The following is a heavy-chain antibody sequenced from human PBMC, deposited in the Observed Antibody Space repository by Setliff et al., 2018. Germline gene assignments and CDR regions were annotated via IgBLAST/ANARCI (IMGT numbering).Heavy chain of an antibody. CDR2: IHYSGST. D-gene: IGHD2-8*02. Sequence: SETLSLTCTVSGGSISSSSYYWGWIRQPPGKGLEWIGSIHYSGSTYYNPSLKSRVTISVDTSKNQFSLKLSSVTAADTAVYYCARDQDLRWCKAGTGCYYNYYGLDVWGQGTTVTVSS. J-gene: IGHJ6*02. V-gene: IGHV4-39*07. CDR3: ARDQDLRWCKAGTGCYYNYYGLDV. CDR1: GGSISSSSYY.